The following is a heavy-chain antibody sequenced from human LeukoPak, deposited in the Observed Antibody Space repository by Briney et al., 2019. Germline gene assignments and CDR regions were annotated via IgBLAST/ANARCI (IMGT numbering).Heavy chain of an antibody. D-gene: IGHD1-26*01. Sequence: GGSLRLSCAASGFTFGSYSMNWVRQAPGKGLEWVSSISSSSSYIYYADSVKGRFTISRDNAKNSLYLQMNSLRAEDTAVYYCARFYSGSYRYFDYWGQGTLVTVSS. CDR1: GFTFGSYS. V-gene: IGHV3-21*01. CDR3: ARFYSGSYRYFDY. J-gene: IGHJ4*02. CDR2: ISSSSSYI.